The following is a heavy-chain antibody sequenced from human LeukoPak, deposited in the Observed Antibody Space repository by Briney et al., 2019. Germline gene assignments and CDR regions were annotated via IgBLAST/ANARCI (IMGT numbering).Heavy chain of an antibody. CDR3: AREIATIDYYYYGMDV. V-gene: IGHV1-69*13. Sequence: SVKVSCKASGGTFSSYAISWVRQAPGQGLEWMGGIIPIFGTANYAQKFQGRVTITADESTSTAYMELSSLRSEYTAVYYCAREIATIDYYYYGMDVWGQGTTVTVSS. J-gene: IGHJ6*02. CDR2: IIPIFGTA. CDR1: GGTFSSYA. D-gene: IGHD3-22*01.